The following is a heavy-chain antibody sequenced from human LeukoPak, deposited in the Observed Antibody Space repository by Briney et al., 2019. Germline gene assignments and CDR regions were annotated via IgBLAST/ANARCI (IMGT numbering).Heavy chain of an antibody. CDR2: IYYSGST. Sequence: SETLSLTCTVSGGSISSSSYYWGWIRQPPGKGLEWIGSIYYSGSTYYDPSLKSRVSISVDTSKNQFSLKLSSVTAADTAVYYCARRNGQDIVPTFRRRYYFDYWAREPWSPSPQ. J-gene: IGHJ4*02. CDR3: ARRNGQDIVPTFRRRYYFDY. V-gene: IGHV4-39*07. CDR1: GGSISSSSYY. D-gene: IGHD5-12*01.